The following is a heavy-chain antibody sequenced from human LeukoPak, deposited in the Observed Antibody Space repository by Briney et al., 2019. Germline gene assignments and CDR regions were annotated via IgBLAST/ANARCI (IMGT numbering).Heavy chain of an antibody. CDR2: INNNGGST. J-gene: IGHJ3*02. D-gene: IGHD3-9*01. V-gene: IGHV3-64D*09. Sequence: GGSLRLSCSASGFTFSSYGMHWVRQAPGKGLEYVSAINNNGGSTYYADSVKGRFTISRDNSKNTLYLQMSSLRAEDTAVYYCVKDRGRDIFTGYSYAFDIWGQGTMVSVSS. CDR3: VKDRGRDIFTGYSYAFDI. CDR1: GFTFSSYG.